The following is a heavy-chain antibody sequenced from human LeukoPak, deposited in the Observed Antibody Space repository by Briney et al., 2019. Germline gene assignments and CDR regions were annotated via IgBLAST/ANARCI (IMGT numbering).Heavy chain of an antibody. CDR2: ISSRGDDT. Sequence: GGSLRLSCAASGFTFSSYSMNWVRQAPGKGLEWVSSISSRGDDTTYADSVKGRFTISRDNSKNTLYLQLNSLRVDDAAIYYCAKHRRSTLVTAYFDSWGQGTLVTVSS. D-gene: IGHD2-21*02. V-gene: IGHV3-23*01. J-gene: IGHJ4*02. CDR1: GFTFSSYS. CDR3: AKHRRSTLVTAYFDS.